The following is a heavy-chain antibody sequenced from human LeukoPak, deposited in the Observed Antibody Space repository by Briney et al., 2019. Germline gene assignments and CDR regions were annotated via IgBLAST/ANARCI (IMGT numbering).Heavy chain of an antibody. Sequence: PSETLSLTCTVSGGSVGSGSYYWSWIRQPPGKGLEWIGYIYSSGNTNYNPSLKSRLTISVDTSKNQFSLKLSSVTAADTAVYYCARLDVWGQGTTVTVSS. CDR2: IYSSGNT. J-gene: IGHJ6*02. V-gene: IGHV4-61*01. CDR1: GGSVGSGSYY. CDR3: ARLDV.